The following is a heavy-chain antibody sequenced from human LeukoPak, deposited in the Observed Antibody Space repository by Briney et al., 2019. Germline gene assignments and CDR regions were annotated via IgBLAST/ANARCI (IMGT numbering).Heavy chain of an antibody. CDR1: GFTFSDHY. V-gene: IGHV3-72*01. D-gene: IGHD3-9*01. J-gene: IGHJ6*03. Sequence: GGSLRLSCAASGFTFSDHYMDWVRQAPGKGLEWVGRTRNKANSYTTEYAASVKGRFTISRDDSKNSLYLQMNSLKTEDTAVYYCAREGLRYFDWSPMDVWGKGTTVTISS. CDR2: TRNKANSYTT. CDR3: AREGLRYFDWSPMDV.